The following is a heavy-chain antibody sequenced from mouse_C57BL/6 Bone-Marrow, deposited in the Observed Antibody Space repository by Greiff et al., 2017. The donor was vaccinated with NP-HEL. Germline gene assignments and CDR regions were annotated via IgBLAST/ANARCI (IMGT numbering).Heavy chain of an antibody. CDR2: IDPSDSYT. J-gene: IGHJ1*03. V-gene: IGHV1-69*01. Sequence: QVQLQQPGAELVMPGASVKLSCKASGYTFTSYWMHWVKQRPGQGLEWIGEIDPSDSYTNYNQKFKGKSTLTVDKSSSTAYMQRSSLTAEDSAVYYCASLVPWYFDVWGTGTTVTVSS. D-gene: IGHD2-10*02. CDR1: GYTFTSYW. CDR3: ASLVPWYFDV.